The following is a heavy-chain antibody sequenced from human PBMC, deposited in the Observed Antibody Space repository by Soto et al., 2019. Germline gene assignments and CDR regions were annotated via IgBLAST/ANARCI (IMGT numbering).Heavy chain of an antibody. CDR1: GGSISGGGYY. CDR3: ARGADSGITYYFDY. J-gene: IGHJ4*02. V-gene: IGHV4-31*03. D-gene: IGHD2-15*01. Sequence: SETLSLTCTVSGGSISGGGYYWSWIRQHPGKGLEWIGHIYYSGTIYYNPSLKSRVIISVDTSKNQFSLKLTSVTAADTAVYYCARGADSGITYYFDYWGQGTLVTVSS. CDR2: IYYSGTI.